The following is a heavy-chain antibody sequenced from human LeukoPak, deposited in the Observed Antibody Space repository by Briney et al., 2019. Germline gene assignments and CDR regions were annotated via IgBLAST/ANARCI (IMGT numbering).Heavy chain of an antibody. V-gene: IGHV3-49*03. CDR2: IRSKAFGGTT. CDR3: GSDY. Sequence: GGSLRLSCTASGFTFGDYAMSWSRQAPGKGLEWVGFIRSKAFGGTTEYAASVKGRFTISRDDSKSIAYLQMNSLKTEDTAVYYCGSDYWGQGTLVTVSS. J-gene: IGHJ4*02. CDR1: GFTFGDYA.